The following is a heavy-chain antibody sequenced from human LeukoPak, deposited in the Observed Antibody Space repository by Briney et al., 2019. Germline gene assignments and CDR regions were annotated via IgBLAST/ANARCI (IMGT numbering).Heavy chain of an antibody. CDR2: ISSSSSNI. J-gene: IGHJ4*02. D-gene: IGHD2-15*01. CDR3: TSQGGFDN. V-gene: IGHV3-21*01. CDR1: GFTFSSYT. Sequence: GGSLRLSCAASGFTFSSYTMSWVRQAPGKGLEWVSSISSSSSNIYYADSVKGRFTISRDNAKNSLDLQMNSLRAEDTGVYYCTSQGGFDNWGQGTLVTVSS.